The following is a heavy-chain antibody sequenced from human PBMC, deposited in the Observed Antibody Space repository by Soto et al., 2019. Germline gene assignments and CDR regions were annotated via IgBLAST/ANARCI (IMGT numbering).Heavy chain of an antibody. CDR1: GYTFTSYG. D-gene: IGHD3-22*01. CDR3: ARDRLRGYDSSGFYS. V-gene: IGHV1-18*01. J-gene: IGHJ4*02. CDR2: ISAYNGNT. Sequence: GASVKVSCKASGYTFTSYGINWVRQAPGQGLEWMGWISAYNGNTNFAQKFEDRVTMTTATSTNTVFLELRSLKSDDTAIYYCARDRLRGYDSSGFYSWGQGTMVTVSS.